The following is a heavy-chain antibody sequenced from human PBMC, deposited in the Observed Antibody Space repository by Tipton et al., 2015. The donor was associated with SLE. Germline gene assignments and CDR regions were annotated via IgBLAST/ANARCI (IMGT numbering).Heavy chain of an antibody. D-gene: IGHD3-16*01. CDR2: IYYRGST. Sequence: TLSLTCTVSGVSISSDGYNWSWIRQHPGKGLEWIGYIYYRGSTSYKPSLKSRVTMSVDPSKNQFSLKLSSVIAADTAVYYCARDEYNYVWGSYLATWGQGTLVTVSS. CDR3: ARDEYNYVWGSYLAT. J-gene: IGHJ5*02. V-gene: IGHV4-31*03. CDR1: GVSISSDGYN.